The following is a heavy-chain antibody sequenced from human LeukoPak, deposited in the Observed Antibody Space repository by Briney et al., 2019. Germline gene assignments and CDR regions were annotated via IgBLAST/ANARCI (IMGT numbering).Heavy chain of an antibody. CDR1: GFTFSSYS. J-gene: IGHJ6*02. CDR3: ARDSDFDSSGYYPYYYYYYNMDV. CDR2: ISSSSSYM. D-gene: IGHD3-22*01. Sequence: PGGSLRLSCAASGFTFSSYSMNWVRQAPGKGLEWVSSISSSSSYMYYADSVKGRFTISRDNAKNSLFLQMNSLRAEDTAVYYCARDSDFDSSGYYPYYYYYYNMDVWGQGTTVTVSS. V-gene: IGHV3-21*01.